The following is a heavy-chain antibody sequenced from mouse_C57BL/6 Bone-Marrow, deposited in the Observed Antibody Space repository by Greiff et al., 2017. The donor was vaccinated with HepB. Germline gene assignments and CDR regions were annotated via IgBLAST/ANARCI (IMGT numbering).Heavy chain of an antibody. CDR2: IDPETGGT. J-gene: IGHJ3*01. CDR3: TSIRNHFAY. CDR1: GYTFTDYE. Sequence: LQESGAELVRPGASVTLSCKASGYTFTDYEMHWVKQTPVHGLEWIGAIDPETGGTAYNQKFKGKAILTADKSSSTAYMELRSLTSEDSAVYYCTSIRNHFAYWGQGTLVTVSA. V-gene: IGHV1-15*01.